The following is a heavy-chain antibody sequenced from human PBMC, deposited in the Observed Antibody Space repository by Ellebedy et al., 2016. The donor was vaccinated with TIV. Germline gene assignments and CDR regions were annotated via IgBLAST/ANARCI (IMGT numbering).Heavy chain of an antibody. J-gene: IGHJ6*02. V-gene: IGHV1-2*04. D-gene: IGHD2-2*01. CDR3: ARSRDQGSSTSYGMDV. CDR1: GYTFTSYY. Sequence: ASVKVSXXASGYTFTSYYMHWVRQAPGQGLEWMGWINPNSGGTNYAQKFQGWVTMTRDTSISTAYMELSRLRSDDTAVYYCARSRDQGSSTSYGMDVWGQGTTVTVSS. CDR2: INPNSGGT.